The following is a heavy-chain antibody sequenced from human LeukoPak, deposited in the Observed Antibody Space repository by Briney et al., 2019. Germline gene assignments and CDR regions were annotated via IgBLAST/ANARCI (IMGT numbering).Heavy chain of an antibody. J-gene: IGHJ4*02. CDR3: AKALDYVIYGYYFDY. Sequence: AVSLRLSCTASGFTFSSYARNWVRQAPGKGLQWVSGIDAGGTFTYYADSVKGRITIFRDNSRNTLYLQMNSLRAADTAVYYCAKALDYVIYGYYFDYWGQGTLVTVSS. CDR2: IDAGGTFT. CDR1: GFTFSSYA. D-gene: IGHD4-17*01. V-gene: IGHV3-23*01.